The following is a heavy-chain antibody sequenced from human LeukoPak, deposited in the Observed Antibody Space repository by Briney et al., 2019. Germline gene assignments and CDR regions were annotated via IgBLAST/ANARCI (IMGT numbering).Heavy chain of an antibody. V-gene: IGHV4-59*01. J-gene: IGHJ5*02. D-gene: IGHD1-26*01. CDR1: GGSISSYY. CDR3: ARVGRQNWFDP. CDR2: IYYSGST. Sequence: PSETLSLTCTVSGGSISSYYWSWIRQPPGKGLEWIGYIYYSGSTNYNPSLKSRVTISVDTSKNQFSLKLSSVTAADTAVYYCARVGRQNWFDPWGQGTLVTVSS.